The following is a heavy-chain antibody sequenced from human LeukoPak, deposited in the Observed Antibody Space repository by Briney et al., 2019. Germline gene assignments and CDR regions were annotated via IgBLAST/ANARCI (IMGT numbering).Heavy chain of an antibody. CDR2: ISGSGGGT. J-gene: IGHJ6*02. CDR1: GFTFSSYA. D-gene: IGHD3-9*01. Sequence: GGSLRLSCAASGFTFSSYAMSWVRQAPEKGLEWVSTISGSGGGTYYADSVKGRFTISRDNSKNTLHLQMNSLRAEDTAVYYCASRVLRYIIGGQGTTVTVSS. CDR3: ASRVLRYII. V-gene: IGHV3-23*01.